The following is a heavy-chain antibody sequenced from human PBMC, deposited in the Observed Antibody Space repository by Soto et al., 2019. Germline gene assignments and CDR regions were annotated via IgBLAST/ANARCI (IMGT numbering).Heavy chain of an antibody. CDR3: ARSVGVTTLSYLEY. Sequence: GASVKVSCKAAGGTFSSYDISWVRQAPGQGLEWMGGIIPMFGTATHTQNFQGRLTITADESTSTAYMELSSLRSEDTAVYFCARSVGVTTLSYLEYWGQGTLVTASS. J-gene: IGHJ4*02. D-gene: IGHD1-26*01. CDR2: IIPMFGTA. V-gene: IGHV1-69*13. CDR1: GGTFSSYD.